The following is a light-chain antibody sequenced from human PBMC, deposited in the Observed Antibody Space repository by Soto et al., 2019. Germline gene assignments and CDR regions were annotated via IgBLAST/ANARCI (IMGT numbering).Light chain of an antibody. V-gene: IGKV3D-15*01. CDR2: GAS. Sequence: EIVLTQSPGTLSLSPGETVTLSCRASQTLRRTYIAWYQQKPGQAPRVLIYGASKRATGIPDRFSGSGSGTEFALTISSLQSEDFAVYYCQQYNNWPPITFGQGTRLEIK. J-gene: IGKJ5*01. CDR3: QQYNNWPPIT. CDR1: QTLRRT.